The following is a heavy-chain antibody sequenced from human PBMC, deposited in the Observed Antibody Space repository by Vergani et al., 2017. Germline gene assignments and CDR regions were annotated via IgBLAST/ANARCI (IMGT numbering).Heavy chain of an antibody. V-gene: IGHV1-2*02. CDR2: INPNSGGT. D-gene: IGHD2-2*01. Sequence: QVQLVQSGAEVKKPGASVKVSCKASGYTFTGYYMHWVRQAPGQGLEWMGWINPNSGGTNYAQKFQGRVSMTRDTSISTAYMELSRLRSDDTAVYYCASDIVVVPAASGGFDPWGQGTLVTVSS. J-gene: IGHJ5*02. CDR3: ASDIVVVPAASGGFDP. CDR1: GYTFTGYY.